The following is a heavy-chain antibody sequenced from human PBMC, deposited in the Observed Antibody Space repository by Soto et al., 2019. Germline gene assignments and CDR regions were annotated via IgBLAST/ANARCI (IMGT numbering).Heavy chain of an antibody. Sequence: ASVKVSCKVSGYTLTELSMHWVRQAPGKGLEWMGGFDPEDGETIYAQKFQGRVTMTEDTSTDTAYMELSSLRSEDTAVYYCATVYVAGTFSVDAFDIWGQGTMVTVSS. CDR3: ATVYVAGTFSVDAFDI. V-gene: IGHV1-24*01. J-gene: IGHJ3*02. CDR2: FDPEDGET. CDR1: GYTLTELS. D-gene: IGHD6-19*01.